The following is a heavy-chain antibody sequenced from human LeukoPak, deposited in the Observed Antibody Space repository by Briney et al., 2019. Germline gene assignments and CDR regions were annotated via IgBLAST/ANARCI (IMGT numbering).Heavy chain of an antibody. Sequence: SETLSLTCTVSGGSISNYYWSWIRQPPGKGLEWIGYILYSGTTNYNPSLKSRVTISVDTSKNQFSLKLNSVTAADTAVYYCARARDAYNVIDYWGQGTLVTVSS. D-gene: IGHD5-24*01. CDR2: ILYSGTT. CDR1: GGSISNYY. J-gene: IGHJ4*02. CDR3: ARARDAYNVIDY. V-gene: IGHV4-59*01.